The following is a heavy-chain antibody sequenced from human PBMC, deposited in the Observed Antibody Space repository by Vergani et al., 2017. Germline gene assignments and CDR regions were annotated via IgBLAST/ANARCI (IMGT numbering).Heavy chain of an antibody. CDR2: ISYDGSNK. J-gene: IGHJ4*02. Sequence: QVQLVESGGGVVQPGRSLRLSCAASGFTFSSYAMHWVRQAPGKGLEWVAVISYDGSNKYYADSVKGRFTISRDNSNNTLYLQMNSLRAEDTAVYYCARDGYDILTGYYDYWGQGTLVTVSS. CDR3: ARDGYDILTGYYDY. CDR1: GFTFSSYA. D-gene: IGHD3-9*01. V-gene: IGHV3-30-3*01.